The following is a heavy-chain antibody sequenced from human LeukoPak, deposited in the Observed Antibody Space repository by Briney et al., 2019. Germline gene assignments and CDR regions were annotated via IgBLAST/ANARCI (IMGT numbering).Heavy chain of an antibody. CDR1: GFTFSSYA. Sequence: AGGSLRLSCAASGFTFSSYAMHWVRQAPGKGLEWVSSISSSSSYIYYADSVKGRFTISRDNAKKSLYLQMNSLRAEDTAVYYCARDKNDDYGDSAQDDAFDIWGQGTMVTVSS. CDR2: ISSSSSYI. V-gene: IGHV3-21*01. D-gene: IGHD4-17*01. CDR3: ARDKNDDYGDSAQDDAFDI. J-gene: IGHJ3*02.